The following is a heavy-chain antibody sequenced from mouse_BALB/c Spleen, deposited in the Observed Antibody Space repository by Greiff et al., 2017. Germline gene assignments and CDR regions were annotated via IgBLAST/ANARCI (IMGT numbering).Heavy chain of an antibody. J-gene: IGHJ4*01. CDR1: GFTFSSYG. CDR3: ARGPYGNYLMDY. Sequence: EVKLVESGGGLVQPGGSLKLSCAASGFTFSSYGMSWVRQTPDKRLELVATINSNGGSTYYPDSVKGRFTISRDNAKNTLYLQMSSLKSEDTAMYYCARGPYGNYLMDYWGQGTSVTVSS. D-gene: IGHD2-10*02. CDR2: INSNGGST. V-gene: IGHV5-6-3*01.